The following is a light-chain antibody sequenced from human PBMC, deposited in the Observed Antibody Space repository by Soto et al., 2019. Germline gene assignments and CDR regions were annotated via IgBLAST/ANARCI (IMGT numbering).Light chain of an antibody. CDR2: NNN. CDR3: STWDDTLDAYV. Sequence: QSVLPQPPSASAPPGQRVTISCAGGSSNIGDNPVNWYQHLPGAAPTLLIYNNNQRPSGVPDRFSGSKSGASASLAISGLRSEDEADYYCSTWDDTLDAYVFGTGTNLTVL. V-gene: IGLV1-44*01. CDR1: SSNIGDNP. J-gene: IGLJ1*01.